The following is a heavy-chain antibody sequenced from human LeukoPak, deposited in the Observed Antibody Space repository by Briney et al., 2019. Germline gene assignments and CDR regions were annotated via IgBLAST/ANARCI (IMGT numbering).Heavy chain of an antibody. D-gene: IGHD4-11*01. J-gene: IGHJ4*02. V-gene: IGHV1-2*02. CDR1: GYTFTSYY. CDR2: INPNSGGT. CDR3: ARATNWRLQSSSHLDY. Sequence: ASVKVSCKASGYTFTSYYMHWVRQAPGQGLEWMGWINPNSGGTNYAQKFQDRVTMTTDTSISTAYMELSRLSSDDTAVYFCARATNWRLQSSSHLDYWGQGTLVTVSS.